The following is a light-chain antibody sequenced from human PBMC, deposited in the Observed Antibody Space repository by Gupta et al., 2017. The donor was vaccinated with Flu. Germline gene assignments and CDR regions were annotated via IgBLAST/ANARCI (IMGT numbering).Light chain of an antibody. CDR1: NIGSYM. Sequence: YVLTQPPSLSVAPGQAARITCGGSNIGSYMVHWYQQKSGQAPVLVVYENDDRPSGIPDRISGANSGTTATLTIRRVEAGDEADYYCQVGDSNGDRVVFGGGTKLTVL. V-gene: IGLV3-21*02. CDR2: END. J-gene: IGLJ2*01. CDR3: QVGDSNGDRVV.